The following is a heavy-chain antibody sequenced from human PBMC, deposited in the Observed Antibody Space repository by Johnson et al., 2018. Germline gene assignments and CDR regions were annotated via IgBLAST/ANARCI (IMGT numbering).Heavy chain of an antibody. V-gene: IGHV3-9*01. CDR1: GFTFDDYA. J-gene: IGHJ6*02. CDR2: IRWNRASI. CDR3: ARDRTYYDFWSGPTGYGMDV. D-gene: IGHD3-3*01. Sequence: VQLVESGGGSVQPGRSLRLSCAASGFTFDDYAMHCVRQTPGKGLEWVSGIRWNRASIGDADSVKGRFTSSRDNAKDCLYLQMNSLWVEETALYYCARDRTYYDFWSGPTGYGMDVWGQGTTVTVSS.